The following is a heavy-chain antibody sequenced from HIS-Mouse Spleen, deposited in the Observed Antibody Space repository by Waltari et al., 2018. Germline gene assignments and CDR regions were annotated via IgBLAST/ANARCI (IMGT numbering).Heavy chain of an antibody. V-gene: IGHV4-38-2*02. CDR3: ARVKT. J-gene: IGHJ5*02. Sequence: QVQLQESGPGLVKPSETLSLTCTVSGYSISSGYYWGWIRQPPGKGLEWIGSIYHSGSTYDNPSRKSRVTISVDTSKNQFSLKLSSVTAADTAVYYCARVKTWGQGTLVTVSS. CDR1: GYSISSGYY. CDR2: IYHSGST.